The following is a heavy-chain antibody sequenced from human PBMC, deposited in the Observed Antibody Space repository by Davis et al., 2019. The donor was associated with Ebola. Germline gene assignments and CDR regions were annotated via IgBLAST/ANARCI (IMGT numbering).Heavy chain of an antibody. V-gene: IGHV4-34*01. CDR1: GGSFTDYF. D-gene: IGHD3-16*01. CDR2: IYYNGFT. CDR3: ARADYTRYFDH. J-gene: IGHJ4*02. Sequence: SETLSLTCAVYGGSFTDYFWSWIRQPPGKGLEWIGSIYYNGFTYYNPSLKSRVTISVDTSNNQFSLSLNSVTAADTAVYYCARADYTRYFDHWGQGTVVTVSP.